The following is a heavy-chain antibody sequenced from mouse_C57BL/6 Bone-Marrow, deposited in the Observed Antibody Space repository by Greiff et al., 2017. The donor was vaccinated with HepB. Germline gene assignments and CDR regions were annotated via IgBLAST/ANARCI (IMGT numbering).Heavy chain of an antibody. D-gene: IGHD3-2*02. CDR1: GYTFTDYN. V-gene: IGHV1-18*01. CDR3: AREGEDSSGYDAMDY. CDR2: INPNNGGT. J-gene: IGHJ4*01. Sequence: VQLQQSGPELVKPGASVKIPCKASGYTFTDYNMDWVKQSHGKSLEWIGDINPNNGGTIYNQKFKGKATLTVDKSSSTAYMELRSLTSEDTAVYYCAREGEDSSGYDAMDYWGQGTSVTVSS.